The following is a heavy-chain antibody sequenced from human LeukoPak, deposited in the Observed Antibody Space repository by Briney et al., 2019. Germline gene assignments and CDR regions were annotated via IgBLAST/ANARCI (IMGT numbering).Heavy chain of an antibody. CDR1: GYTFTSYY. CDR3: ARGTSGSYYS. D-gene: IGHD1-26*01. CDR2: ILPSGGIT. Sequence: GASVKVSCKASGYTFTSYYIHWVRQAPGQGLEWLGVILPSGGITTYAQRVQGRVPLTRDMSTSTVYMELSSLRSEDTAVYYCARGTSGSYYSWGQGTLVIVSS. J-gene: IGHJ4*02. V-gene: IGHV1-46*01.